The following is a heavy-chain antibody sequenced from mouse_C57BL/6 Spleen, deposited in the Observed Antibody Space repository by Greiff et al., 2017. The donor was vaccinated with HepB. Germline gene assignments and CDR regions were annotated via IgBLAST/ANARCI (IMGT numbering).Heavy chain of an antibody. J-gene: IGHJ4*01. CDR1: GFTFSDFY. CDR2: SRNKANDYTT. D-gene: IGHD1-1*01. Sequence: EVKLVESGGGLVQSGRSLRLSCATSGFTFSDFYMEWVRQAPGKGLEWIAASRNKANDYTTEYSVSVKGRFIVSRDTSQSILYLQMNALRAEDTAIYYCARDGTVERAMDCWGQGTSVTVSS. V-gene: IGHV7-1*01. CDR3: ARDGTVERAMDC.